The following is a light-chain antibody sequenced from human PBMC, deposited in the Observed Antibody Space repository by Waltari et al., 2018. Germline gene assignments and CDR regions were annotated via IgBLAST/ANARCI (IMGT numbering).Light chain of an antibody. Sequence: DIQMTQSPSSLSASVGDRVTITCQASQDISNYLNWYQQKPGKAPKLLIYDASNLETGVPSRFSGSGSVTDFTFTISSLQPEDIATYYCQQYDNLPLGFTFGPGTKVDIK. J-gene: IGKJ3*01. V-gene: IGKV1-33*01. CDR2: DAS. CDR1: QDISNY. CDR3: QQYDNLPLGFT.